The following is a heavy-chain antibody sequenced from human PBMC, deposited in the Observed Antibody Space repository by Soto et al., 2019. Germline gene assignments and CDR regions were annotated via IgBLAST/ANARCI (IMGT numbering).Heavy chain of an antibody. CDR2: ISGSGDSA. CDR1: GFIFRDYA. CDR3: GKARRGSGWSVCNF. Sequence: VQLLESGGGLVQPGGYLRLSCAASGFIFRDYAMNCVRQAPGKGLEWGSDISGSGDSARYADSVKGRFTISRDNSRNTLYLQINSLRVDDTAVYYCGKARRGSGWSVCNFWGQGTLVTVSS. J-gene: IGHJ4*02. V-gene: IGHV3-23*01. D-gene: IGHD6-19*01.